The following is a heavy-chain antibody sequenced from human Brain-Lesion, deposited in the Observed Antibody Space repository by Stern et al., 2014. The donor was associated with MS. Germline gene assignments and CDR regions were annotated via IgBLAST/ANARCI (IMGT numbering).Heavy chain of an antibody. CDR2: IYYSGFT. D-gene: IGHD1-26*01. CDR3: ARHDSVPRPSQLYSARDRGPGYFDY. J-gene: IGHJ4*02. Sequence: QVQLGQSGPGLVKPSETLSLTCTVSGGSISSSTYYWAWIRQPPGKGLEWIGNIYYSGFTYYNPSLKRRVTISVDMSKNQFSLKLSSVTAADTAIYYCARHDSVPRPSQLYSARDRGPGYFDYWGQGTLVTVSS. V-gene: IGHV4-39*01. CDR1: GGSISSSTYY.